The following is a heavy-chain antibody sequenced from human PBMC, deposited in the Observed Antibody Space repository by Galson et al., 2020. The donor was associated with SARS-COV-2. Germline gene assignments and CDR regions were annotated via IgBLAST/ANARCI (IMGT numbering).Heavy chain of an antibody. CDR3: AKPVSGWDLLHPFYI. CDR1: GFTVKTYA. V-gene: IGHV3-30*18. Sequence: GESLKISCAASGFTVKTYAMHWVRQAPGKGLEWVAVISNDGTNKYYADSVKGRFTISRDNSKNTLYLQMNSLRAEDTAVYYCAKPVSGWDLLHPFYIWGQGTMVTVSS. J-gene: IGHJ3*02. CDR2: ISNDGTNK. D-gene: IGHD1-26*01.